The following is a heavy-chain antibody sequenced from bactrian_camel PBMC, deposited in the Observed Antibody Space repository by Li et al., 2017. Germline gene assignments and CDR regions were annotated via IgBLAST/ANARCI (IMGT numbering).Heavy chain of an antibody. J-gene: IGHJ6*01. D-gene: IGHD1*01. CDR1: RPVFNRFC. V-gene: IGHV3S53*01. Sequence: HVQLVESGGGSVQAGGSLTLSCKNFRPVFNRFCMGWFRQAPGKEREAVAALDSNGKATYMDSVKGRFAISQDHANNTLFLRMNSLTPEDTAMYYCKAEPITWGCPWSESWGHGTQVTVS. CDR2: LDSNGKA. CDR3: KAEPITWGCPWSES.